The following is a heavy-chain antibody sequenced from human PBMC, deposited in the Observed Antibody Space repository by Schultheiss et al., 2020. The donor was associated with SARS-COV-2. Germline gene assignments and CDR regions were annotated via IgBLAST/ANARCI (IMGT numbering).Heavy chain of an antibody. CDR1: GGSISSGGYS. J-gene: IGHJ1*01. CDR3: ARHRDGYNAEYFQH. CDR2: IYHSGST. V-gene: IGHV4-30-2*01. Sequence: SETLSLTCAVSGGSISSGGYSWSWIRQPPGKGLEWIGYIYHSGSTYYNPSLKSRVTISVDTSKNQFSLKLSSVTAADTAVYYCARHRDGYNAEYFQHWGQGTLVTVSS. D-gene: IGHD5-24*01.